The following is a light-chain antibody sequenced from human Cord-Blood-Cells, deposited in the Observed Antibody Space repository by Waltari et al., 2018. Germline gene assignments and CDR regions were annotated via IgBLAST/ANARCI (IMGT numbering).Light chain of an antibody. J-gene: IGLJ3*02. CDR2: DVS. Sequence: QSALTQPASVSGSPRQSITIPCTGTSSAVGGCNYVSWYQQHPGKAPKLMIYDVSNRPSGVSNRFSGSKSGNTASLTISGLQAEDEADYYCSSYTSSSLWVFGGGTKLTVL. V-gene: IGLV2-14*01. CDR1: SSAVGGCNY. CDR3: SSYTSSSLWV.